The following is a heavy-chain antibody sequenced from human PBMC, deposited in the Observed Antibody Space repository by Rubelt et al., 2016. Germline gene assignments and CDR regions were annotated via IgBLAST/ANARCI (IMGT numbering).Heavy chain of an antibody. D-gene: IGHD3-22*01. CDR1: GGSIRSRSYY. CDR2: IHYSGST. CDR3: ARHDDYDTSGYPY. Sequence: QVQLQQWGARLLKPSETLSLTCTVSGGSIRSRSYYWGWIRQPPGKGLEWIGSIHYSGSTYYNPSLKSRVTISEDTSKKQFPLNLKSVTAADTAVYYCARHDDYDTSGYPYWGQGTLVTVSS. J-gene: IGHJ4*02. V-gene: IGHV4-39*01.